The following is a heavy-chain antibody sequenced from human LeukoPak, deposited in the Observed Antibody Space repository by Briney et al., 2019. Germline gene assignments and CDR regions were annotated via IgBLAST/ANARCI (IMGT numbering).Heavy chain of an antibody. Sequence: ETLSLTCAVYGGSFSGYYWSWVRQAPGKGLEWVSGVSGSGDSTYYADSVKGRFTISRDNSNNTLFLLMNSLRAEDTAVYYCAKYMSSGQWGQGTLVTVSS. CDR3: AKYMSSGQ. J-gene: IGHJ4*02. CDR1: GGSFSGYY. D-gene: IGHD6-19*01. CDR2: VSGSGDST. V-gene: IGHV3-23*01.